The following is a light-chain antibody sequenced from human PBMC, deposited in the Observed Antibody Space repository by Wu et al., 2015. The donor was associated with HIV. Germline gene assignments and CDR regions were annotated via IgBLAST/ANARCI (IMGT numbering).Light chain of an antibody. CDR1: QSVGSN. Sequence: EIVMTQSPATLSVSPGERATLSCRASQSVGSNLAWYQRKPGQAPRLLIYGASTRATGIPARFSGSGSGTEFILTISSMQSEDFAVYYCQQYNNWAGTFGQGTKVEIK. J-gene: IGKJ1*01. CDR2: GAS. V-gene: IGKV3-15*01. CDR3: QQYNNWAGT.